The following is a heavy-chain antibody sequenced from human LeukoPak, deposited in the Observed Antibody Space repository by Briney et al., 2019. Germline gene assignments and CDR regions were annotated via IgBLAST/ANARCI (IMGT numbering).Heavy chain of an antibody. CDR3: ARDYNSSGYSLDY. V-gene: IGHV4-59*01. J-gene: IGHJ4*02. D-gene: IGHD3-22*01. CDR2: IYYSGST. Sequence: SETLSLTCTVSGGSISSYYWSWIRQPPGKGLEWIGYIYYSGSTNYNPSLKSRVTISVDTSKNQFSLKLSSVTAADTAVYCWARDYNSSGYSLDYWGQGPLVTVSS. CDR1: GGSISSYY.